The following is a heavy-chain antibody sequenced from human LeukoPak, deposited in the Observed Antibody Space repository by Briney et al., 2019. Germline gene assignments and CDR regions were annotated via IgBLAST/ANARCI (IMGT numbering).Heavy chain of an antibody. Sequence: PSETLSLTCTVSGGSISSGSYYWSWIRQPAGKGLEWIGYIYYSGSTNYNPSLKSRVTISVDTSKNQFSLKLSSVTAADTAVYYCARAGLSVPAAPDYWGQGTLVTVSS. J-gene: IGHJ4*02. V-gene: IGHV4-61*10. D-gene: IGHD2-2*01. CDR1: GGSISSGSYY. CDR2: IYYSGST. CDR3: ARAGLSVPAAPDY.